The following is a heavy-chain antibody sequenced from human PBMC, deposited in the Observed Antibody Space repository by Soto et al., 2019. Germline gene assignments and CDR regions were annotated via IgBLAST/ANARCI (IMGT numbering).Heavy chain of an antibody. J-gene: IGHJ5*01. CDR1: GDSIRGRSYY. D-gene: IGHD6-19*01. CDR2: LFSGST. V-gene: IGHV4-39*01. Sequence: NPXETLSLSFTVSGDSIRGRSYYWGWIRQPPGGGLEWVGTLFSGSTYSSPSLKSRVSISLDTSKNQVSLKLSSVAAADTAIYYCAPTRGIAVGGSFDCWGQGTLVTVSS. CDR3: APTRGIAVGGSFDC.